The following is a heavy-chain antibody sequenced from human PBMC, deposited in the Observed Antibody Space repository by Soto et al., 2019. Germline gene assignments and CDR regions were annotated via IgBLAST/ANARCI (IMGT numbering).Heavy chain of an antibody. Sequence: PGQYLKISCKGSGYGFTSYWIAWVRQMPGKGLEWMGIIYPGDSDTRYSPYFQGQFTIAFVKSLSTAYLQWGSLKASDTAMYYCARSYGSGTDTSHWVQGTLGTVSP. CDR2: IYPGDSDT. D-gene: IGHD3-10*01. CDR1: GYGFTSYW. CDR3: ARSYGSGTDTSH. V-gene: IGHV5-51*01. J-gene: IGHJ4*02.